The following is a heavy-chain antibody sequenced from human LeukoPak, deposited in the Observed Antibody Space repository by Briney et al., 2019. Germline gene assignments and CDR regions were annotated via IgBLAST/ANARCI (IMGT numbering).Heavy chain of an antibody. J-gene: IGHJ3*02. V-gene: IGHV1-69*04. CDR1: GGTFSSYA. D-gene: IGHD2-15*01. CDR3: AREGLKSAAFDI. CDR2: IIPILGIA. Sequence: SVKVSCKASGGTFSSYAISWVRQAPGQGLEWMGRIIPILGIANYAQKFQGRVTITADKSTSTAYMELSSLRSEDTAVYYCAREGLKSAAFDIWGQGTMVTVSS.